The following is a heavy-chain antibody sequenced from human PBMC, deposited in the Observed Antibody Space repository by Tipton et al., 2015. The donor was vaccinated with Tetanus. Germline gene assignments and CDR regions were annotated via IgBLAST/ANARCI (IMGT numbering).Heavy chain of an antibody. CDR3: GKQNGGRWVVDH. D-gene: IGHD4-23*01. CDR2: ISSSGATI. V-gene: IGHV3-11*01. CDR1: GFTLSDYY. J-gene: IGHJ4*02. Sequence: SLRLSCAASGFTLSDYYMSWIRQAPGKGLEWLSYISSSGATINYADSVKGRFTLSRDTAKNSLYLQMNSLSADDTAVYYCGKQNGGRWVVDHWGQGTLVTVSS.